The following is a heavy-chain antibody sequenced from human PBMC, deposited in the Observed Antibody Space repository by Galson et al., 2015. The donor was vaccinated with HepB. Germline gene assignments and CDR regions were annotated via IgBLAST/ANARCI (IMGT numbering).Heavy chain of an antibody. CDR3: ASRVYHDPYYFDY. V-gene: IGHV4-31*03. CDR1: GGSISSGGYY. Sequence: SLTCTVSGGSISSGGYYWSWIRQHPGKGLGWIGYIYYSGSTYYNPSLKSRVTISVDTSKNQFSLKLSSVTAADTAVYYCASRVYHDPYYFDYWGQGTLVTVSS. J-gene: IGHJ4*02. D-gene: IGHD6-13*01. CDR2: IYYSGST.